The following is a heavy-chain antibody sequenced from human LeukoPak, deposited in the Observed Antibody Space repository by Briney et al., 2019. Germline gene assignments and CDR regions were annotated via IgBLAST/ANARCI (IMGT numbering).Heavy chain of an antibody. J-gene: IGHJ4*02. CDR1: GFTFSDAW. Sequence: PGGSLRLSCAASGFTFSDAWMCWVRQAPGKGLEWVGRIKSKTDGGTTDYAAPVKGRFTISRDDSKNTLYLQMKSLKIEDTAVYYCARYYGDSGSQYYFDYWGQRALVSVSS. CDR2: IKSKTDGGTT. CDR3: ARYYGDSGSQYYFDY. V-gene: IGHV3-15*01. D-gene: IGHD3-22*01.